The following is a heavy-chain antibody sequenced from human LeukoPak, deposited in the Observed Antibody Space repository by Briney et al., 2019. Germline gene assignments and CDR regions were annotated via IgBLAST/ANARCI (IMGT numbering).Heavy chain of an antibody. CDR3: ARDQSGAHYYDSSGYSFDY. V-gene: IGHV1-2*06. Sequence: ASVKVSCKASGETFTGFYIHWVRQAPGQGLEWVGRINPNSGGPNYAQKFQGRVTMTRDTSINSAYMELSRLRSDDTAVYYCARDQSGAHYYDSSGYSFDYWGQGTLVTASS. CDR1: GETFTGFY. J-gene: IGHJ4*02. CDR2: INPNSGGP. D-gene: IGHD3-22*01.